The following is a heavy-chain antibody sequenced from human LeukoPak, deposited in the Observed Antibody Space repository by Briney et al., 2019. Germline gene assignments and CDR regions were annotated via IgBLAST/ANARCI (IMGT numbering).Heavy chain of an antibody. CDR3: VKDREGYYFDY. Sequence: HPGGSLRLSRAASGFTFSSYAMSWVRQAPGKGLEWVSAISGSGGSTYYADSVKGRFTISRDNSKNTLYLQMNSLRAEDTAVYYCVKDREGYYFDYWGQGTLVTVSS. CDR1: GFTFSSYA. J-gene: IGHJ4*02. V-gene: IGHV3-23*01. CDR2: ISGSGGST.